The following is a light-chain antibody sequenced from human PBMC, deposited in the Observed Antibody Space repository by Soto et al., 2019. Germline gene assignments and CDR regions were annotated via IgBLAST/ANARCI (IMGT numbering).Light chain of an antibody. CDR3: QVWDSSSDHPYV. V-gene: IGLV3-21*02. CDR2: DDS. Sequence: SYELTQPPSVSVAPGQTARITWGGNNIGSKSVHWYQQKPGQASVLVVYDDSDRPSGIPERFSGSNSGNTATLTISRVEAGDEADYYCQVWDSSSDHPYVFGTGTKVTVL. CDR1: NIGSKS. J-gene: IGLJ1*01.